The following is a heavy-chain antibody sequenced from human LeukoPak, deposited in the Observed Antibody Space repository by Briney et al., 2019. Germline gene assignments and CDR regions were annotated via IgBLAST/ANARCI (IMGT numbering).Heavy chain of an antibody. J-gene: IGHJ4*02. V-gene: IGHV3-7*01. CDR3: ARDRAIVGSGLDY. Sequence: GGSLRLSCAASGFTVSSNYMSWVRQAPGKGLEWVANIREDGNKDNYIDSVRGRFTISRDNAKNPLYLQMNSLRAEDTAVYYCARDRAIVGSGLDYWGQGTLVTVSS. D-gene: IGHD2-15*01. CDR1: GFTVSSNY. CDR2: IREDGNKD.